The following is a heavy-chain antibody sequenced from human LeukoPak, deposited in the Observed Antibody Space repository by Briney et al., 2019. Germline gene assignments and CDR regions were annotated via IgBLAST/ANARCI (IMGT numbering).Heavy chain of an antibody. CDR1: GGSISSYY. CDR3: ARARLRSRLYCSGGSCYVDY. D-gene: IGHD2-15*01. CDR2: IYTSGST. J-gene: IGHJ4*02. V-gene: IGHV4-4*07. Sequence: SETLSLTCTVSGGSISSYYWSWIRQSAGKGLEWIGRIYTSGSTSYNPSLKSRVTMSVDTSKNQFSLKLSSVTAADTAVYYCARARLRSRLYCSGGSCYVDYWGQGTLVTVSS.